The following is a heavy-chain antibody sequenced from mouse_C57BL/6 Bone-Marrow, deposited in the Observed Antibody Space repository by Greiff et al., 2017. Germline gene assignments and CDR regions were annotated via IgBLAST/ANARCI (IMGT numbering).Heavy chain of an antibody. D-gene: IGHD2-4*01. Sequence: VQLQQSGAELAKPGASVKLSCKASGYTFTSYWMHWVKQRPGQGLEWIGYINPSSGYTKYNQKFKDKATVTTAKASSTAYMQLSSLTYEDSAVVYCEIGNIYYYYDGDYWGQGTALTVSS. CDR2: INPSSGYT. V-gene: IGHV1-7*01. CDR3: EIGNIYYYYDGDY. CDR1: GYTFTSYW. J-gene: IGHJ2*01.